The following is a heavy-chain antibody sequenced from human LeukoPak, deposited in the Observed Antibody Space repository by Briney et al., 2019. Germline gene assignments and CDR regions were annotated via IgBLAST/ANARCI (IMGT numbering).Heavy chain of an antibody. V-gene: IGHV4-4*02. CDR3: ARRKWQAITVIRGKMASWFDP. D-gene: IGHD3-10*01. J-gene: IGHJ5*02. CDR1: GGSISSTNW. Sequence: SETLSLTCAVSGGSISSTNWWTWVRPPPGKGLEWIGGIYHSGSSNYNPSLKSRVTISVDTSKNQFSLKLSSVTAADTAVYYCARRKWQAITVIRGKMASWFDPWGQGTLVTVSS. CDR2: IYHSGSS.